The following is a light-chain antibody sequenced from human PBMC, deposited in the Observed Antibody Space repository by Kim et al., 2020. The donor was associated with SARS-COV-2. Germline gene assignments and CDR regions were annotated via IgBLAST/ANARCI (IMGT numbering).Light chain of an antibody. J-gene: IGKJ4*01. Sequence: PGDGATLSCRARLRLSSRYLAWYQQRPGQGPRLLMSGASNRATGIPDRFSGSGSGTDFTLTISSLEPEDFAVYYCQQYGDTLSLTFGGGTKVDIK. CDR2: GAS. CDR3: QQYGDTLSLT. V-gene: IGKV3-20*01. CDR1: LRLSSRY.